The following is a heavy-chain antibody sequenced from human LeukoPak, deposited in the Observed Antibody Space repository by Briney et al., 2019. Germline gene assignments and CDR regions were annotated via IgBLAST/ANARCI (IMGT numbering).Heavy chain of an antibody. CDR2: ISYDGSNK. V-gene: IGHV3-30*03. CDR1: GFTFSSYG. J-gene: IGHJ4*02. Sequence: GGSLRLPCAASGFTFSSYGMHWVRQAPGKGLEWVAVISYDGSNKYYADSVKGRFTISRDNSKNTLYLQMNSLRAEDTAVNYCATAASIAAAPPWDWGQGTLVTVSS. D-gene: IGHD6-13*01. CDR3: ATAASIAAAPPWD.